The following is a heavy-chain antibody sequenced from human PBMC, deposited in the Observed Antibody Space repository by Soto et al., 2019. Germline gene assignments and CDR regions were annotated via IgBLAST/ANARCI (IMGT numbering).Heavy chain of an antibody. V-gene: IGHV4-39*01. CDR2: MFYSGAT. D-gene: IGHD2-15*01. J-gene: IGHJ5*02. CDR3: ARHKSGSDWLDP. Sequence: SETLSLTCTVSGGSISDISYCWGWIRQPPGKGLQWIGCMFYSGATYYNPSLKNRVTLSVDTSNNEFSLKLVSVTAPDTAVYYCARHKSGSDWLDPWGQGTLVNV. CDR1: GGSISDISYC.